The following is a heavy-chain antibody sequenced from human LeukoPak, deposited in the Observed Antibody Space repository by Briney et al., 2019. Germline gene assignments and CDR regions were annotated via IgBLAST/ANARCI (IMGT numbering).Heavy chain of an antibody. D-gene: IGHD1-26*01. Sequence: GGPLRLSCAASGFTFDTYSMSWVRQAPGKGLEWVSSISSSSSYIYYADSVKGRFTISRDNAKNSLYLQMNSLRAEDTAVYYCARSPGSFWNFDYWGQGTLVTVSS. CDR2: ISSSSSYI. CDR3: ARSPGSFWNFDY. J-gene: IGHJ4*02. CDR1: GFTFDTYS. V-gene: IGHV3-21*01.